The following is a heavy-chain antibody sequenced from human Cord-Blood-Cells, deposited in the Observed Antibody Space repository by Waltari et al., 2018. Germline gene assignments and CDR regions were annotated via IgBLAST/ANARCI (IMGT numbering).Heavy chain of an antibody. Sequence: QVQLVQSGAEVKKPGSSVKVSCKASGGTFSSYAISWVRQAPGQGLEWMGRIGRIVGIANYAEKFQGRVTITADKSTSTAYMGLSSLGSEDTAVYYCAGDSNWNYDWFDPWGQGTLVTVSS. CDR1: GGTFSSYA. CDR2: IGRIVGIA. J-gene: IGHJ5*02. CDR3: AGDSNWNYDWFDP. V-gene: IGHV1-69*09. D-gene: IGHD1-7*01.